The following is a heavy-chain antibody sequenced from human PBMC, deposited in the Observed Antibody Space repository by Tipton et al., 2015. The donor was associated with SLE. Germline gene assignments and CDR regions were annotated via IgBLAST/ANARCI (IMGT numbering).Heavy chain of an antibody. CDR1: GGSISSHY. CDR2: IYYSGST. CDR3: ARQGGIAAGAFDY. D-gene: IGHD6-13*01. V-gene: IGHV4-59*11. Sequence: TLSLTCTVSGGSISSHYWSWIRRPPGKGLEWIGYIYYSGSTNYNPSLKSRVTISVDTSKNQFSLKLSSVTAADTAVYYCARQGGIAAGAFDYWGQGTLVTVSS. J-gene: IGHJ4*02.